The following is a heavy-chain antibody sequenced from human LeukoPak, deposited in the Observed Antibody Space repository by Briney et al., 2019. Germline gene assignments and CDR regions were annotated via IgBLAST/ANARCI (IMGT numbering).Heavy chain of an antibody. J-gene: IGHJ5*02. Sequence: SRTLSLTCTVSGGSISSGSYYWSWIRQPAGKGLEWIGRIYTSGSTNYNPSLKSRVTISVDTSKNQFSLKLSSVTAADTAVYYCARDLDPWGQGNLVTVSS. CDR2: IYTSGST. CDR1: GGSISSGSYY. V-gene: IGHV4-61*02. CDR3: ARDLDP.